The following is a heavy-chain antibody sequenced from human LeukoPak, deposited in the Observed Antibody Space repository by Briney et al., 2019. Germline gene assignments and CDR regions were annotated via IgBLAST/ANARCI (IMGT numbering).Heavy chain of an antibody. Sequence: SVKVSCKASGGTFSSYAISWVRQAPGQGLEWMGRIIPILGIANYAQKFQGRVTITADKSTSTAYMELSSLRSEDTAVYYCARGNLYYGSGSYPFDWGQGTLITVSS. D-gene: IGHD3-10*01. V-gene: IGHV1-69*04. CDR1: GGTFSSYA. J-gene: IGHJ1*01. CDR3: ARGNLYYGSGSYPFD. CDR2: IIPILGIA.